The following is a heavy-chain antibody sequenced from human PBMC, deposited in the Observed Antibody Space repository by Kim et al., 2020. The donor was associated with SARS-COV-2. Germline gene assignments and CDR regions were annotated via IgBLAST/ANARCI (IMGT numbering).Heavy chain of an antibody. Sequence: YDPSLKTRVTISVDTSNTQFSLRLSSVTAADTAVYYWARLSSYPMTLFDYWGQGTLVTVSS. D-gene: IGHD2-21*02. V-gene: IGHV4-31*02. CDR3: ARLSSYPMTLFDY. J-gene: IGHJ4*02.